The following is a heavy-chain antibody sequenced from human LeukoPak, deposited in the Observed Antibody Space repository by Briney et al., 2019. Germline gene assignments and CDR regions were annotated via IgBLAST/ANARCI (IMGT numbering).Heavy chain of an antibody. CDR2: ISYDGSNK. V-gene: IGHV3-30-3*01. CDR3: GSGSNGDY. J-gene: IGHJ4*02. CDR1: GFTFSSYA. D-gene: IGHD1-26*01. Sequence: GGSLRLSCAASGFTFSSYAMHWVRQAPGKGLEWVAVISYDGSNKYYADSVKGRFTISRGNSKNTLYLQMNSLRAEDTAVYYCGSGSNGDYWGQGTLVTVSS.